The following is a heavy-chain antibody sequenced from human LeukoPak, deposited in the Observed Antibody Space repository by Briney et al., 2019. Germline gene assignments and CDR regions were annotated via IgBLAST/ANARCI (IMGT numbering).Heavy chain of an antibody. CDR3: ARRSPIKYYGMDV. D-gene: IGHD3-10*01. Sequence: PSETLSLTGTVSGGSIRSGGYTWSWIRQHPGKGLEWIGYIYYSGSTNYNPSLKSRVTISVDTSKNQFSLKLSSVTAADTAVYYCARRSPIKYYGMDVWGQGTTVTVSS. CDR1: GGSIRSGGYT. V-gene: IGHV4-61*08. J-gene: IGHJ6*02. CDR2: IYYSGST.